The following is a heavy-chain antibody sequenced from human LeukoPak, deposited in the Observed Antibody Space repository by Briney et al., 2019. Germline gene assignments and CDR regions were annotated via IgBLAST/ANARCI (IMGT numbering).Heavy chain of an antibody. Sequence: PGGSLRLSRAASGFTFSNAWMSWVRQAPGKGLEWVGRIKSKTDGGTTDYAAPVKGRFTISRDDSKNTLYLQMNSLKTEDTAVYYCTTDPDSWLFVDYWGQGTLVTVSS. CDR3: TTDPDSWLFVDY. J-gene: IGHJ4*02. V-gene: IGHV3-15*01. CDR1: GFTFSNAW. D-gene: IGHD3-9*01. CDR2: IKSKTDGGTT.